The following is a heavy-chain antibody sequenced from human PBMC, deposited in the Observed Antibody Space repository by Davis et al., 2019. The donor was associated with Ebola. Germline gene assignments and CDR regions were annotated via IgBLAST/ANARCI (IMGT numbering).Heavy chain of an antibody. V-gene: IGHV1-18*01. CDR3: ARDYGGIAVAGPFFDY. CDR2: ISAYNGNT. CDR1: GYTFTSYG. D-gene: IGHD6-19*01. J-gene: IGHJ4*02. Sequence: ASVKVSCKASGYTFTSYGISWVRQAPGQGLEWMGWISAYNGNTNYAQKLQGRVTMTTDTSTSTAYMELRSLRSDDTAVYYCARDYGGIAVAGPFFDYWGQGTLVTVSS.